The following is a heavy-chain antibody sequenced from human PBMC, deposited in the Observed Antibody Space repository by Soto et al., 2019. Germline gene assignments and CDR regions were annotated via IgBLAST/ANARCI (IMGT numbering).Heavy chain of an antibody. Sequence: QVQLQESGPGLVKPSQTLSLTCTVSGGSIRSGVYYWSWIRLHPGKGLGWLGYIYYSGCTYSNPSLKSRVSITVDTSKDKVALKLSSETAADTAVYYCARFCGGDCHHGMDVWGQGTTVNVS. CDR3: ARFCGGDCHHGMDV. CDR1: GGSIRSGVYY. CDR2: IYYSGCT. V-gene: IGHV4-31*03. J-gene: IGHJ6*02. D-gene: IGHD2-21*02.